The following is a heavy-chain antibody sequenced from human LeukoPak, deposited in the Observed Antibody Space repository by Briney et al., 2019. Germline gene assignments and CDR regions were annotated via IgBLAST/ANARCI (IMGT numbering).Heavy chain of an antibody. CDR2: IYPRDGST. CDR3: ARDQEGFDY. J-gene: IGHJ4*02. Sequence: ASVKVSCKASGYTFTSNYIHWVRQAPGQGLEWMGMIYPRDGSTSYAQKFQGRVTVTRDTSTSTVHMELSGLRSEDTAVYYCARDQEGFDYWGQGTLVRVSS. CDR1: GYTFTSNY. V-gene: IGHV1-46*01.